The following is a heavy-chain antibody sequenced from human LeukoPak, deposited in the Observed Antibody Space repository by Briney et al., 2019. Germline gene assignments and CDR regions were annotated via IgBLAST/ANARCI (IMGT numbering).Heavy chain of an antibody. CDR3: ARMFRYCSSTSCLPYFDY. CDR2: INPNSGGT. Sequence: ASVKVSCKASGCTFTGYYMHWVRQAPGQGLEWMGWINPNSGGTNYAQKFQGRVTMTRDTSISTAYMELSRLRSDDTAVYYCARMFRYCSSTSCLPYFDYWGQGTLVTVSS. V-gene: IGHV1-2*02. D-gene: IGHD2-2*01. J-gene: IGHJ4*02. CDR1: GCTFTGYY.